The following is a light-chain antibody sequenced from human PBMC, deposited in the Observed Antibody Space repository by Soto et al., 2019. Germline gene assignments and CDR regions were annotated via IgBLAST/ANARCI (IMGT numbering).Light chain of an antibody. CDR2: DAS. CDR3: QQYNHWPPWT. V-gene: IGKV3-15*01. J-gene: IGKJ1*01. Sequence: ILMTHSPATLSVSPGERATLSCRASQSVSNNLAWYQQKPGQAPRLLIYDASTRATGITARFSGSWSGTEFSLTISGLHSDDFAVHSCQQYNHWPPWTFGQGPKVEIK. CDR1: QSVSNN.